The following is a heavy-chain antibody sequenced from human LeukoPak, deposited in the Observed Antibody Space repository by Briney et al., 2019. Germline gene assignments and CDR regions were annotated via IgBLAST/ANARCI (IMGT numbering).Heavy chain of an antibody. CDR2: ISYRGSA. CDR1: GGSISNSGGFY. Sequence: PSETLSLTCTVSGGSISNSGGFYWSWIRQHPGDGLEWIGFISYRGSAYYNPSLKSRVSMSVDTSRSQFSLRLTSVTDEDTAVYYCARISQSSGGFYYWGQGTLVTVSS. D-gene: IGHD2-15*01. V-gene: IGHV4-31*02. J-gene: IGHJ4*02. CDR3: ARISQSSGGFYY.